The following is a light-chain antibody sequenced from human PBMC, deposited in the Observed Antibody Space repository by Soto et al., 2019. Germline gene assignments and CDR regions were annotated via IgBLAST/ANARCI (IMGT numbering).Light chain of an antibody. CDR1: SSDVANDKF. Sequence: QSVLTQPASVSGSPGQSINVSCTGASSDVANDKFVSWYQQHPGKAPKLMIYEGTKRPSGVSDRFSASKSGDTASLTISGLQAEDDADYYRCSYAHSDTPNYAFGTGTKVTV. J-gene: IGLJ1*01. CDR2: EGT. CDR3: CSYAHSDTPNYA. V-gene: IGLV2-23*01.